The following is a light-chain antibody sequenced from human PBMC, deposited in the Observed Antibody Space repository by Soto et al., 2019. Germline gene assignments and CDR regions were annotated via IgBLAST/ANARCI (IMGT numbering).Light chain of an antibody. CDR3: MQALQTPRT. CDR2: MGS. V-gene: IGKV2-28*01. CDR1: QSLLHKNGHNY. J-gene: IGKJ1*01. Sequence: EIVMTQSPLSLPVTXXEAASISCWSRQSLLHKNGHNYVNGDLQKPGQSPQXXRDMGSKRASGGPDMFSGSGAGTYFTLRSSRVEAEDAGVYYCMQALQTPRTFGQGTKVDI.